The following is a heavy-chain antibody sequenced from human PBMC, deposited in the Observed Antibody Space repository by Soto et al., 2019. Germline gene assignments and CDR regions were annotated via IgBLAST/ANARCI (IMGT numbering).Heavy chain of an antibody. Sequence: EVQLVESGGGLVQPGGSLRLSCAASGFSFSSHSMKWVRQAPGKGLEWVSYISSSGSTIYYADSVKGRFTISRDKAKNSQYLKMNSLRDDDTAVYYCARGRGYCGGTNCYLDYWGQGALVTVSS. J-gene: IGHJ4*02. CDR2: ISSSGSTI. CDR1: GFSFSSHS. V-gene: IGHV3-48*02. D-gene: IGHD2-21*01. CDR3: ARGRGYCGGTNCYLDY.